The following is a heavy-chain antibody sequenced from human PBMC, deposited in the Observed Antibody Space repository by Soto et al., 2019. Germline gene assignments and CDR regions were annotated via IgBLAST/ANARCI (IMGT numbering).Heavy chain of an antibody. CDR1: GFTFGIYD. CDR2: INTAGDT. CDR3: VRGRDSGLYYFDS. V-gene: IGHV3-13*01. J-gene: IGHJ4*02. D-gene: IGHD2-21*01. Sequence: GSLRLSCAASGFTFGIYDMHWVRQATGKGLEWVSTINTAGDTYSPGSVKGRFTISRENAKNSLYLQMNSLRVDDTAVYFCVRGRDSGLYYFDSRGQGTLVTVSS.